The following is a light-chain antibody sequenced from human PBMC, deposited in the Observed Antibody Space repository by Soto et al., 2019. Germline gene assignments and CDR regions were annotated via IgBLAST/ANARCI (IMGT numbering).Light chain of an antibody. Sequence: EIVMTQTPLSLSVTPGQPASISCTSSQSLMYSNGKTYVYWYLQKPGQPPQVLIYEVSNRFAGVPDRFSVSGSGTDFTLTISRVEVDDVGVYYCMQSRQLPHTFGQGTKLEIK. V-gene: IGKV2D-29*01. CDR1: QSLMYSNGKTY. CDR3: MQSRQLPHT. CDR2: EVS. J-gene: IGKJ2*01.